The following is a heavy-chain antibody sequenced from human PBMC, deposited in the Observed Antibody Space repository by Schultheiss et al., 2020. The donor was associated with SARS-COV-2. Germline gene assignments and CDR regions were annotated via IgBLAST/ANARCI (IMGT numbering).Heavy chain of an antibody. V-gene: IGHV4-30-2*01. CDR3: ARETSIAVAGREYNWFDP. D-gene: IGHD6-19*01. Sequence: TLSLTCTVSGGSISSGGYSWSWIRQPPGKGLEWIGYIYHSGSTNYNPSLESRVTISLDTSKNQFSLKLSSVTAADTAVYYCARETSIAVAGREYNWFDPWGQGTLVTVSS. CDR1: GGSISSGGYS. J-gene: IGHJ5*02. CDR2: IYHSGST.